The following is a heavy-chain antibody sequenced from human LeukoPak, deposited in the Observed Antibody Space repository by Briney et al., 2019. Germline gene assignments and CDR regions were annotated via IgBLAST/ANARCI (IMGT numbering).Heavy chain of an antibody. V-gene: IGHV1-18*01. D-gene: IGHD2-2*01. CDR1: GYTFTSYG. CDR2: VSAYNGNT. CDR3: ARSPRIVVVPAASKKTINKDNWFDP. Sequence: GASVKVSCKASGYTFTSYGISWVRQAPGQGLEWMGWVSAYNGNTNYAQKLQGRVTMTRDTSISTAYKELSRLRSDDTAVYYCARSPRIVVVPAASKKTINKDNWFDPWGQGTLVTVSS. J-gene: IGHJ5*02.